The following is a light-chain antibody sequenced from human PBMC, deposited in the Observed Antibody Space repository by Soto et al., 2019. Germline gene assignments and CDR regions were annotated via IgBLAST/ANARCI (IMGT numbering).Light chain of an antibody. CDR2: GAS. Sequence: EIVLTQSPGTLSLSPGERDTLSCRASQSVRSSYLAWYQQKPGQAPRLLIYGASSRATGIPDRFSGSGSGTDFTLTISRLEPEDFAVYYCQQYGSSPVAFGQGTKVDIK. J-gene: IGKJ1*01. CDR1: QSVRSSY. CDR3: QQYGSSPVA. V-gene: IGKV3-20*01.